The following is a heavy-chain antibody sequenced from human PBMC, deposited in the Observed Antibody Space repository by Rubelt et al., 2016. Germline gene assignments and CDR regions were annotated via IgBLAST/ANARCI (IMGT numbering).Heavy chain of an antibody. J-gene: IGHJ4*02. V-gene: IGHV5-51*03. CDR3: ARLPQNTYYFDY. Sequence: EVQLVQSGAEVKKPGESLKISCQGSGYNFAKSWIGWVRQMAGKGLEWMGVTYPGDSDTRYNPSFRGQVTISADQSISTAYLQWSSLKASDTAMYYCARLPQNTYYFDYWGQGALVMVSS. CDR2: TYPGDSDT. CDR1: GYNFAKSW.